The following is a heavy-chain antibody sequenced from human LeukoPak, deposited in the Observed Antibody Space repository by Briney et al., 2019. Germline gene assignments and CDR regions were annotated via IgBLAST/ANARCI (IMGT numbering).Heavy chain of an antibody. CDR2: IKSKTDGGTT. D-gene: IGHD3-9*01. Sequence: KFGGSLRLSCAASGFTFSNAWMSWVRQAPGKGLEWVGRIKSKTDGGTTDYAAPVKGRFTISRDDSKNTLYLQMNSLKTEDTAVYYCTTVLRYFDWHDYWGQGTLVTVSS. J-gene: IGHJ4*02. V-gene: IGHV3-15*01. CDR3: TTVLRYFDWHDY. CDR1: GFTFSNAW.